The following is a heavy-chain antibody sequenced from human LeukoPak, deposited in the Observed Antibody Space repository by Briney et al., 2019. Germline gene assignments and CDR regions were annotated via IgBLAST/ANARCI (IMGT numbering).Heavy chain of an antibody. D-gene: IGHD3-3*01. CDR1: GFTVSRNY. Sequence: GGSLRLSCAASGFTVSRNYMSWVRQAPGKGLEWVSVIYSGGSTYYADSVKGRFTISRDNSKNTLYLQMNSLRAEDTAVYYCARCDFWSGTAFDHWGQGTLVTVSS. J-gene: IGHJ4*02. CDR2: IYSGGST. V-gene: IGHV3-53*01. CDR3: ARCDFWSGTAFDH.